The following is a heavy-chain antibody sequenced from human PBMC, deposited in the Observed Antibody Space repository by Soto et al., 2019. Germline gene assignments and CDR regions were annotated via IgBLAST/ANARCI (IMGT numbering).Heavy chain of an antibody. J-gene: IGHJ6*02. V-gene: IGHV1-3*01. CDR3: ARDSYSNYGPRFYYYGMDV. Sequence: QVQLVQSGAEVKKPGASVKVSCKASGYTFTSYAMHWVRQAPGQRLEWMGWINAGNGNTKYSQKFQGRVTITRDTSASTAYMELSSLRSEDTAVYYCARDSYSNYGPRFYYYGMDVWGQGTTVTVSS. CDR1: GYTFTSYA. CDR2: INAGNGNT. D-gene: IGHD4-4*01.